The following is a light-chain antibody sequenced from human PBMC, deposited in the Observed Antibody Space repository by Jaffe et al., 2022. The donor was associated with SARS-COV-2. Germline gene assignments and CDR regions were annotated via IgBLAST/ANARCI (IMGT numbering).Light chain of an antibody. Sequence: DIVMTQSPDSLAVSLGERATINCKSSQSVLYSSNNQNYLAWYQHKLGQPPKLLIYWASTRESGVPDRFSGSGSGTDFTLTISSLQAEDVAIYYCQQYYSIPYTFGQGTKLEIK. J-gene: IGKJ2*01. CDR1: QSVLYSSNNQNY. CDR2: WAS. V-gene: IGKV4-1*01. CDR3: QQYYSIPYT.